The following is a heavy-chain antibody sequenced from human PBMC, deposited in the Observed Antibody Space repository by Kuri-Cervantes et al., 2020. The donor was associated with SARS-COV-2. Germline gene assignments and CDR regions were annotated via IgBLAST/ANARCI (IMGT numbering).Heavy chain of an antibody. V-gene: IGHV4-59*01. J-gene: IGHJ6*03. CDR1: GGSISSYY. Sequence: SETLSLTCTVSGGSISSYYWSWIRQPPGKGLEWIGYIYYSGSTNYNPSLMSRVTISVDTSKNQFSLKLSSVTAADTAVYYCARASLDYYYMDVWGKGTTVTVSS. CDR2: IYYSGST. CDR3: ARASLDYYYMDV. D-gene: IGHD3-10*01.